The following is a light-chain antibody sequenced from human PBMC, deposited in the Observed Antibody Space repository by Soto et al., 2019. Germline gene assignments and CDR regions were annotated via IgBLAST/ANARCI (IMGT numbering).Light chain of an antibody. J-gene: IGKJ2*01. CDR3: QLYGSSPPVT. CDR1: QSVSSSY. CDR2: GAS. V-gene: IGKV3-20*01. Sequence: EIVLTQSPGNLSLSPGERATLSCRASQSVSSSYLAWYQQKPGQAPRLLIYGASSRATGSPDRFSDSGSGTAFTLTIRRLEPEDLAVYYCQLYGSSPPVTFGQGNKLEIK.